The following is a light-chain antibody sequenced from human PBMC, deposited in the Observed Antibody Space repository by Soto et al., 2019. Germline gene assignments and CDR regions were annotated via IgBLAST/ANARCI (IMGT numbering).Light chain of an antibody. CDR1: SSDVGGYNY. J-gene: IGLJ1*01. V-gene: IGLV2-14*01. CDR2: EVS. Sequence: QSALTQPASVSGSPGQSITISCTGTSSDVGGYNYVSWYQQHPGKAPKLMNYEVSNRPSGVSNRFSGSKSGNTASLTISGLQAEDEADYYCSSYTSSSTLVVFGTGTQLTVL. CDR3: SSYTSSSTLVV.